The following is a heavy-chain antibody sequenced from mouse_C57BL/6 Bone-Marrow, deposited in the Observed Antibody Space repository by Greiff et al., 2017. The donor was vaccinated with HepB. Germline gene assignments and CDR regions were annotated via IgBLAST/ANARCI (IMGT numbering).Heavy chain of an antibody. CDR1: GYTFTSYW. CDR2: IHPNSGST. CDR3: ARGGVTTVSHFDY. J-gene: IGHJ2*01. Sequence: QVQLQQSGAELVKPGASVKLSCKASGYTFTSYWMHWVKQRPGQGLEWIGMIHPNSGSTNYNEKFKSKATLTVDKSSSTAYMQLSSLTSEDSAVYYCARGGVTTVSHFDYWGQGTTLTVSS. D-gene: IGHD1-1*01. V-gene: IGHV1-64*01.